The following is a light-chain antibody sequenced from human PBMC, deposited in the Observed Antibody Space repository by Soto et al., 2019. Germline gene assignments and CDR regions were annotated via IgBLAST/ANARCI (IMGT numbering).Light chain of an antibody. CDR3: AAWDNGLSGWV. V-gene: IGLV1-47*01. Sequence: QSALTQPPSASGTPGQRVTISCSGSSSNIGINYVYWYQHVPGTAPKLLIFRNNERPSGVPDRFSGSKSGTSVSLAISGLRSEDEADYFCAAWDNGLSGWVFGGGTKLTVL. J-gene: IGLJ3*02. CDR1: SSNIGINY. CDR2: RNN.